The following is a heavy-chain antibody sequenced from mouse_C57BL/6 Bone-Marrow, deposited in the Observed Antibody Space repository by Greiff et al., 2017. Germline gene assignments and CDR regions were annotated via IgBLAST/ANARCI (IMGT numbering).Heavy chain of an antibody. D-gene: IGHD2-4*01. J-gene: IGHJ2*01. Sequence: DVMLVESGGGLVKPGGSLKLSCAASGFTFSDYGMHWVRQAPEKGLEWVAYISSGSSTIYYADTVKGRFTISRDNAKNTLFLQITSLRSEDTAMYYCAADYKFLDYWGQGTTLTVSS. CDR3: AADYKFLDY. CDR2: ISSGSSTI. CDR1: GFTFSDYG. V-gene: IGHV5-17*01.